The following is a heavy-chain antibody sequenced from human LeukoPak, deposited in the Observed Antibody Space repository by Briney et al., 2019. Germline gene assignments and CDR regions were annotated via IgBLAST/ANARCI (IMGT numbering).Heavy chain of an antibody. Sequence: ASVTVSCKASGYTFTGYYMHWVRQAPGQGLEWMGWINPNSGGTNYAQKFQGRVTMTRDTSISTAYMELSRLRSDDTAVYYCARDLVGAMTHWGQGTLVTVSS. CDR2: INPNSGGT. V-gene: IGHV1-2*02. J-gene: IGHJ4*02. CDR3: ARDLVGAMTH. CDR1: GYTFTGYY. D-gene: IGHD1-26*01.